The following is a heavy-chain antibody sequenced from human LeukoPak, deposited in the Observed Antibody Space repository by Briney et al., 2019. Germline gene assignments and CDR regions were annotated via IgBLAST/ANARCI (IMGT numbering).Heavy chain of an antibody. D-gene: IGHD1-26*01. J-gene: IGHJ4*02. CDR3: ARDQWTGASPADS. CDR2: IWYDGSNK. Sequence: GGSLRLSCAASGFTFSSYGMHWVRQAPGKGLEWVAVIWYDGSNKYYADSVKGRFTISRDNSKNTLYLQMNSLRAEDTADYYCARDQWTGASPADSWGQGTLVTVSS. CDR1: GFTFSSYG. V-gene: IGHV3-33*01.